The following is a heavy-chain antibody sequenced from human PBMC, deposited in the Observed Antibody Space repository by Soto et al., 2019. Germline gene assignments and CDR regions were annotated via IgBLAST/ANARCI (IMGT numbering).Heavy chain of an antibody. D-gene: IGHD6-13*01. CDR2: INHCGNT. J-gene: IGHJ4*02. V-gene: IGHV4-34*01. CDR3: ARVGALGSSSCFDY. CDR1: GGSFSGYY. Sequence: QVQLQQWGAGLLKPSETLSLTCAVYGGSFSGYYWSWIRQPPGKGLEWIGEINHCGNTNFNPSLKSRVTISVDTSKNQLSLKLSSVTAADTAVYYCARVGALGSSSCFDYWGQGTLVTVSS.